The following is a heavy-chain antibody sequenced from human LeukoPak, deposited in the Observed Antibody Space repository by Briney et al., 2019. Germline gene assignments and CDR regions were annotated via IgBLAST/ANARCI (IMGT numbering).Heavy chain of an antibody. CDR3: ARDRLGRFLERFD. V-gene: IGHV3-53*01. D-gene: IGHD3-3*01. Sequence: GGSLRLSCAASGFTVSSNYMSWVRQAPGKGLEWVSVIYSGGSTYYADSVKGRFTISRDNSKNTLYLQMNSLRAEDTAVYYCARDRLGRFLERFDWGQGTLVTVSS. CDR2: IYSGGST. CDR1: GFTVSSNY. J-gene: IGHJ4*02.